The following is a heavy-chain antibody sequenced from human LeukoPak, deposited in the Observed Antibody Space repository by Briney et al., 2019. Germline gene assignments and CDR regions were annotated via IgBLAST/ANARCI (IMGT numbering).Heavy chain of an antibody. Sequence: GSLRLSCVASGFPFNSYAMTWVRQTPDKGLEWVSAISGGGERTYYADSVKGRFTISRDNSKNTLYLQMNSLRAEDTALYYCAKDRSSAWNCFDSWGQGTLVTVSS. V-gene: IGHV3-23*01. CDR1: GFPFNSYA. J-gene: IGHJ4*02. CDR2: ISGGGERT. D-gene: IGHD6-19*01. CDR3: AKDRSSAWNCFDS.